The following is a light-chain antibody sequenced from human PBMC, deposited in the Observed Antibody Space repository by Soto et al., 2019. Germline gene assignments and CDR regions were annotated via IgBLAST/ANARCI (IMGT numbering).Light chain of an antibody. J-gene: IGKJ1*01. V-gene: IGKV1-39*01. Sequence: DIQMTQSPSSLSASVGDRVTITCRASEPISSYLNWYQQRPGTAPKLLIYAAYSLHIGVQSRFSGSGSGTDFTLTIRSLQPEDFATYFCKQSYSSPWTFGQGTKVDIK. CDR2: AAY. CDR1: EPISSY. CDR3: KQSYSSPWT.